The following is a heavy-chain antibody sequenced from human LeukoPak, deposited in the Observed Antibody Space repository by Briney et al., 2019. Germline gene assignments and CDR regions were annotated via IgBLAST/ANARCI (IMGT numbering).Heavy chain of an antibody. D-gene: IGHD3-22*01. CDR1: GYTFTGYY. V-gene: IGHV1-2*02. CDR2: INPNSGGT. Sequence: EASVKVSCKASGYTFTGYYMHWVRQAPGQGLEWMGWINPNSGGTNYAQKFQGRVTMTRDTSISTAYMELSRLRSDDTAAYYCARVKSYYYDTSDKDTFDIWGQGTMVTVSS. J-gene: IGHJ3*02. CDR3: ARVKSYYYDTSDKDTFDI.